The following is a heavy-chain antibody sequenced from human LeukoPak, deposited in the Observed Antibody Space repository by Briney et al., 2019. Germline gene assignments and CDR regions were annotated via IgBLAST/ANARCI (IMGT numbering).Heavy chain of an antibody. CDR2: ISGSGGST. CDR3: AKGVVPKYYYYGMDV. J-gene: IGHJ6*02. V-gene: IGHV3-23*01. CDR1: GFTFSSYA. Sequence: GGSLRLSCAASGFTFSSYAISWVRQAPGKGLEWVSAISGSGGSTYYADSVKGRFTISRDNSKNTLYLQMSSLRAEDTAVYYCAKGVVPKYYYYGMDVWGQGTTVTVSS. D-gene: IGHD3-3*01.